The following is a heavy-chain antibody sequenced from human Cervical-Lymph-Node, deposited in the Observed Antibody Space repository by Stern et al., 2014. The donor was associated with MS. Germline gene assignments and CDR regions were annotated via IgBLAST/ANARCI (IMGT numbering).Heavy chain of an antibody. V-gene: IGHV4-61*02. D-gene: IGHD1-1*01. CDR1: GGSVSDTLYY. J-gene: IGHJ4*02. CDR3: ARDHLAWTYDTTGPHFDH. CDR2: IYTSGPH. Sequence: QVQLQESGPALVKLSQTLSLTCSVSGGSVSDTLYYWSWVRQPAGKGLEWVGRIYTSGPHNTTPSLRSRFTVSRHPPKNPFSLSLSSVTAADTAVYYCARDHLAWTYDTTGPHFDHWGPGILVTVSS.